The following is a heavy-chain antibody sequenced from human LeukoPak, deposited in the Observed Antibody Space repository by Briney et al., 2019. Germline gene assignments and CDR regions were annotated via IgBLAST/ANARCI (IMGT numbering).Heavy chain of an antibody. CDR2: IFHSGST. V-gene: IGHV4-30-2*01. D-gene: IGHD2-15*01. CDR3: ARDGIWGELGY. J-gene: IGHJ4*02. CDR1: GGSISSGGYS. Sequence: SETLSLTCAVSGGSISSGGYSWSWIRQPPGKGLEWIGYIFHSGSTYYNPSLKSRVTISVDRSKNQFSLKLSSVTAADTAVYYCARDGIWGELGYWGQGTLVTVSS.